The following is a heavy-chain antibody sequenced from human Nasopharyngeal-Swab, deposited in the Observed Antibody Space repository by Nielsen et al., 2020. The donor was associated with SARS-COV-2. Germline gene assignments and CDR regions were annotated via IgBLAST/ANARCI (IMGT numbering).Heavy chain of an antibody. D-gene: IGHD4-17*01. CDR1: GFTFSSYS. V-gene: IGHV3-21*01. CDR2: ISSSSSYI. Sequence: GESLKISCAASGFTFSSYSMNWVRQAPGKGLEWVSSISSSSSYIYYADSVKGRFTISRDNAKNSLYLQMNSLRAEDTAVYYCARENDYADEYYFDYWGQGTLVTVSS. CDR3: ARENDYADEYYFDY. J-gene: IGHJ4*02.